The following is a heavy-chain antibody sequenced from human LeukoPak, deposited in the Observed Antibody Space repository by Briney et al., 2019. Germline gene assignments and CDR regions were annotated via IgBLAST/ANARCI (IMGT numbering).Heavy chain of an antibody. J-gene: IGHJ6*03. CDR2: IYYSGST. D-gene: IGHD6-19*01. V-gene: IGHV4-39*07. CDR3: ARDLGYSSGRAPGHYYYYYMDV. CDR1: GGSISSSSYY. Sequence: PSETLSLTCTVSGGSISSSSYYWGWIRQPPGKGLEWIGSIYYSGSTYYNPSLKSRVTISVDTSKNQFSLKLSSVTAADTAVYYCARDLGYSSGRAPGHYYYYYMDVWGKGTTVTVSS.